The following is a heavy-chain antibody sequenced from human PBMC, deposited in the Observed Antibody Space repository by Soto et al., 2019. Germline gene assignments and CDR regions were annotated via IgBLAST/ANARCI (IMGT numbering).Heavy chain of an antibody. D-gene: IGHD3-22*01. J-gene: IGHJ6*02. CDR1: GGTFSSQA. V-gene: IGHV1-69*01. CDR2: IIPVFKAT. Sequence: QVQLVQSGAEVKKPGSSVKVSCKASGGTFSSQAISWVRQAPGQGLEWMGGIIPVFKATNYAQKFQGRVTITADDSNSTAYMDLYSLRSEDTAVYYCARDVPLNYYDGTYSYYAMDVWGQGTTVTVSS. CDR3: ARDVPLNYYDGTYSYYAMDV.